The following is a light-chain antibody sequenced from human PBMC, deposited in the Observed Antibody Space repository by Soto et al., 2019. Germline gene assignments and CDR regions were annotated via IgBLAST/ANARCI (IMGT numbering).Light chain of an antibody. Sequence: QSVLTQPPSASGTPGQRVTISCSGSSSNIGSNTVNWYQQVPGTAPKLLIYRKNQRPSGVPDRFSGSKSGTSASLAISGLQSEDEADYYCAACDDSLNGRVFGGGTKLTVL. CDR1: SSNIGSNT. CDR3: AACDDSLNGRV. V-gene: IGLV1-44*01. CDR2: RKN. J-gene: IGLJ3*02.